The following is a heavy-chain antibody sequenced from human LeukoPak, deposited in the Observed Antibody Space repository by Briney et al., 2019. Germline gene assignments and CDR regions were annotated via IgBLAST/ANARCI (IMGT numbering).Heavy chain of an antibody. J-gene: IGHJ4*02. CDR1: GYDFINYG. Sequence: ASVKVSCXASGYDFINYGISWVRQAHGQGLEWMGWRSIYNGNTDYKLQGRVTMTTDTSTSTAYMEVRSLRSDDTAVYYCARGGPFPSGSSSREYYLDYWGQGTLVTVSS. V-gene: IGHV1-18*01. CDR2: RSIYNGNT. D-gene: IGHD6-6*01. CDR3: ARGGPFPSGSSSREYYLDY.